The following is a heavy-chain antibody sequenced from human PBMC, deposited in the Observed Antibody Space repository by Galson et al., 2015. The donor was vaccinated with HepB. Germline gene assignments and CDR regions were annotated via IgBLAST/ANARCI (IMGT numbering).Heavy chain of an antibody. V-gene: IGHV7-4-1*02. Sequence: SVKVSCKASGYTFTSYAMNWVRQAPGQGLEWMGWINTNTGNPTYAQGFTGRFVFSLDTSVSTAYLQISSLKAEDTAVYYCAREITIGGTSGQYYYYYYYMDVWGKGTTVTVSS. J-gene: IGHJ6*03. D-gene: IGHD1-1*01. CDR2: INTNTGNP. CDR3: AREITIGGTSGQYYYYYYYMDV. CDR1: GYTFTSYA.